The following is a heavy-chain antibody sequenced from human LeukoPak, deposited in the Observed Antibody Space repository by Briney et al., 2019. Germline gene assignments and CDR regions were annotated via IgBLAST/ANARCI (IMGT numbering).Heavy chain of an antibody. CDR2: VVYSGNI. CDR3: ARGYYYDSNGYPALDY. Sequence: SETLSLTCTVSGGSISAYYWSWIRQPPGKGLEWIGYVVYSGNINYNPSLKSRVTISVDTSKNQFSLKLSSVTAADTAVYYCARGYYYDSNGYPALDYWGQGTLVTVSS. D-gene: IGHD3-22*01. J-gene: IGHJ4*02. CDR1: GGSISAYY. V-gene: IGHV4-59*01.